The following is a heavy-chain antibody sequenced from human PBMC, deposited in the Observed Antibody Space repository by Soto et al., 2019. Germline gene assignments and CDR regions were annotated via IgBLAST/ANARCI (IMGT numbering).Heavy chain of an antibody. CDR2: INPDGRSI. CDR1: GFTFSSYW. V-gene: IGHV3-74*01. Sequence: LRLSCAASGFTFSSYWMHWVRQAPGKGLAWVSRINPDGRSISDADSVKGRFTISRDNAKNTLYLQMNSLTTEDTAVYYCARAGSYRFDYWGHGTLVTVSS. J-gene: IGHJ4*01. CDR3: ARAGSYRFDY. D-gene: IGHD3-10*01.